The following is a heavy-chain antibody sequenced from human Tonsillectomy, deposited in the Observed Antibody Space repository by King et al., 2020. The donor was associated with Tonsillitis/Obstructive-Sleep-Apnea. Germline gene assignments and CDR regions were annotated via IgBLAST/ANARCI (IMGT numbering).Heavy chain of an antibody. Sequence: VQLVESGGGVVQPGRSLRLSCAASGFTFNNYPMHWVRQAPGKGLEWVAVISYDGSNKYYADSVKGRFPISRDNSKNTLFLLMNTLRAEDTAVYYCVRYGGNAFDIWGQGQWSPSLQ. CDR2: ISYDGSNK. CDR3: VRYGGNAFDI. V-gene: IGHV3-30*04. D-gene: IGHD4-23*01. J-gene: IGHJ3*02. CDR1: GFTFNNYP.